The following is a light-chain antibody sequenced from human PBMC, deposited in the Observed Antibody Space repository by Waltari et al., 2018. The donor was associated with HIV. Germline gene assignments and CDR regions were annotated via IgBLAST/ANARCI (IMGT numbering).Light chain of an antibody. CDR3: QERSDGAT. Sequence: DIVLTQSPVTLTSTQGDSATISCRASQSINNFLAWYQQKPGQPPRLLIYDATYRATGIPARFSGSGSGTDFALTISGLEADDFAIYYCQERSDGATFGPGTKVDV. V-gene: IGKV3-11*01. J-gene: IGKJ3*01. CDR1: QSINNF. CDR2: DAT.